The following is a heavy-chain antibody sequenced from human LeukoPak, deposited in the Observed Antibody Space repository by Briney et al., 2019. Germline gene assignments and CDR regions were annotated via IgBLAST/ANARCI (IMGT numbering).Heavy chain of an antibody. Sequence: PGGSLRLSCAASGFPFDDYGMSWVRQAPGKGLEWASDITWSGGSTSYADSVKGRFTISRDSARDSLYLQMNGLRVEDTAFYYCARAFRYSTSSRTFDFWGQGTLVTVSS. CDR3: ARAFRYSTSSRTFDF. D-gene: IGHD6-6*01. CDR2: ITWSGGST. V-gene: IGHV3-20*04. CDR1: GFPFDDYG. J-gene: IGHJ4*02.